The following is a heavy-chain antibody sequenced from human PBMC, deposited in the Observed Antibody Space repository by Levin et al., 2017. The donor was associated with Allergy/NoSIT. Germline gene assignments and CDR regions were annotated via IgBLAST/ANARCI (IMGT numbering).Heavy chain of an antibody. CDR1: GFTFSDYY. D-gene: IGHD3-10*01. CDR2: ISSSSSYT. J-gene: IGHJ3*02. CDR3: ARAWFGELLGAGAFDI. V-gene: IGHV3-11*05. Sequence: PGGSLRLSCAASGFTFSDYYMSWIRQAPGKGLEWVSYISSSSSYTNYADSVKGRFTISRDNAKNSLYLQMNSLRAEDTAVYYCARAWFGELLGAGAFDIWGQGTMVTVSS.